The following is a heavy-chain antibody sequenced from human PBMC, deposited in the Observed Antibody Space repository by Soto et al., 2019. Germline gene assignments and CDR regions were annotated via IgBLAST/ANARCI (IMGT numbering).Heavy chain of an antibody. CDR1: GYTFTGYY. CDR3: ARAATPYCSSSSCYFDF. CDR2: INPNSGGT. D-gene: IGHD2-2*01. J-gene: IGHJ4*02. V-gene: IGHV1-2*04. Sequence: ASVKVSCKASGYTFTGYYMHWVRQAPGQGLEWMGWINPNSGGTNYAQKFQGWVNMTRDTSIRTAYMELSRLRTDDTAVYYCARAATPYCSSSSCYFDFWGQGTLVTVSS.